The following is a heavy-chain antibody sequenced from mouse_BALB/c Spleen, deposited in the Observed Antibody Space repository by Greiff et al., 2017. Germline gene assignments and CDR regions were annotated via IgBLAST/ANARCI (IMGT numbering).Heavy chain of an antibody. Sequence: QVQLQQPGAELVKPGASVKMSCKASGYTFTSYNMHWVKQTPGQGLEWIGAIYPGNGDTSYNQKFKGKATLTADKSSSTAYMQLSSLTSEDSAVYYCARLMITFYAMDYWGQGTSVTVSS. J-gene: IGHJ4*01. V-gene: IGHV1-12*01. CDR2: IYPGNGDT. CDR3: ARLMITFYAMDY. CDR1: GYTFTSYN. D-gene: IGHD2-3*01.